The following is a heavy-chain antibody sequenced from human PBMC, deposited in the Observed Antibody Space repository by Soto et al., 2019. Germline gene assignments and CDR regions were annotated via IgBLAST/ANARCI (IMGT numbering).Heavy chain of an antibody. D-gene: IGHD3-10*01. CDR3: ARDLSSYDSGLGD. Sequence: QVQLQESGPGLVKPSGTLSLTCAVSGGSISSSSWWNWVRQPPGKGLEWIGEIYHSGIINYHPSLKMRPTMSVDKSKNILSLNLTSVTAADTSFYDCARDLSSYDSGLGDWGQGTLVTVSS. CDR1: GGSISSSSW. CDR2: IYHSGII. V-gene: IGHV4-4*02. J-gene: IGHJ4*02.